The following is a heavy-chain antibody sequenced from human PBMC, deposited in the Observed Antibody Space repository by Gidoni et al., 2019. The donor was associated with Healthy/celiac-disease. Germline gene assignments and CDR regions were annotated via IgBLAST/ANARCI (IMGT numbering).Heavy chain of an antibody. CDR2: IWYDGSNK. V-gene: IGHV3-33*01. CDR3: AMPEGNWNSPGSYYYGMDV. CDR1: GFSFSSYG. D-gene: IGHD1-7*01. Sequence: QVQLVESGGGVVQPGRSLRLSCAASGFSFSSYGMHWVRQAPGKGLEWVAVIWYDGSNKYYADSVKGRFTISRDNSKNTLYLQMNSLRAEDTAVYYCAMPEGNWNSPGSYYYGMDVWGQGTTVTVSS. J-gene: IGHJ6*02.